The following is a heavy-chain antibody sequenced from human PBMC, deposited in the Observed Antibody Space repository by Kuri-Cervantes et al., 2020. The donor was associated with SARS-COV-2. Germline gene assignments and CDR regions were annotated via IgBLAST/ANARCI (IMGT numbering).Heavy chain of an antibody. CDR1: GFTFSSYA. CDR2: ISGSGGST. V-gene: IGHV3-23*01. Sequence: GGSLRLSCAASGFTFSSYAMSWVRQAPGKGLEWVSAISGSGGSTYYADSVKGRFTISRDNSKNTLYLQVNSLKTEDTAVYYCARLVRGIIAVWGQGTTVTVSS. D-gene: IGHD3-10*01. CDR3: ARLVRGIIAV. J-gene: IGHJ6*02.